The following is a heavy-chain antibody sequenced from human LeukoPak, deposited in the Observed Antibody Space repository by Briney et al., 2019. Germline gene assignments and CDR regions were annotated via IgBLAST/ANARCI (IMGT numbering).Heavy chain of an antibody. V-gene: IGHV4-59*01. D-gene: IGHD3-22*01. CDR3: AREGYYDSSARADAFDI. Sequence: SETLSLTCTVSSGSFRTYYWSWIRQPPGKGLEWIGYIFYNEGTSYNPSLKSRVTISVDTSKNQFSLKLSSVTAADTAVYYCAREGYYDSSARADAFDIWGQGTMVTVSS. CDR2: IFYNEGT. J-gene: IGHJ3*02. CDR1: SGSFRTYY.